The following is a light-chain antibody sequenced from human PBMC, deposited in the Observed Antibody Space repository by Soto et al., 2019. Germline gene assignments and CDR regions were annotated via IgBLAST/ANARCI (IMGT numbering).Light chain of an antibody. CDR1: QGIRND. CDR2: AAS. V-gene: IGKV1-6*01. CDR3: LQDYNYPLT. J-gene: IGKJ4*01. Sequence: AIPTTQSPSSLSASVGDRVTITCRASQGIRNDLGWYQQKPGKAPKLLIYAASSLQSGVPSRFSGSGSGTDFTLTISSLQPEDFATYYCLQDYNYPLTFGGGTKVEIK.